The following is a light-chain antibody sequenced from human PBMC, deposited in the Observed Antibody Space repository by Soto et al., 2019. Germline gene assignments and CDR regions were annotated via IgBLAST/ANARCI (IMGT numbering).Light chain of an antibody. CDR3: QQYNIYPMYT. CDR2: KAS. CDR1: QSISSW. Sequence: DIQMTQSPSTLSASVGDRVTITCRASQSISSWLAWYQQKPGTAPKLLIYKASSLESGVRSRFSGRGSGTELTLTISSLQPDDFATHSCQQYNIYPMYTFGQGTKLEIK. J-gene: IGKJ2*01. V-gene: IGKV1-5*03.